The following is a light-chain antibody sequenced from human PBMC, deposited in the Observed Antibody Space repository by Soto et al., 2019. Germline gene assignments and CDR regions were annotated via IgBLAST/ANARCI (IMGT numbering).Light chain of an antibody. CDR3: MQGTHQPRT. V-gene: IGKV2-30*01. Sequence: DVVMTQSPLSLPVTLGQPASISCRSSQSLEKSDGNTHLNWFQQRPGQSPRRLIYKVSNRDSGVPDRFSGSGSGTEFTLKISRVEAEDVGIYYCMQGTHQPRTFGPGTKVEIK. J-gene: IGKJ1*01. CDR2: KVS. CDR1: QSLEKSDGNTH.